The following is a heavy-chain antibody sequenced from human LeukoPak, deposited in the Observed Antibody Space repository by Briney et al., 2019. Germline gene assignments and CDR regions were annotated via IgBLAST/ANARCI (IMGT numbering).Heavy chain of an antibody. CDR1: GFTFSDYY. CDR3: ARVSYSSSWYADY. D-gene: IGHD6-13*01. J-gene: IGHJ4*02. V-gene: IGHV3-11*01. Sequence: GGSLRLSCAASGFTFSDYYMSWIRQAPGKGLEWVSYISSSGSTIYYADSVKGRFTISRDNAKNSLYLQMNSLRAEDTAVYYCARVSYSSSWYADYWGQGTLVTVSS. CDR2: ISSSGSTI.